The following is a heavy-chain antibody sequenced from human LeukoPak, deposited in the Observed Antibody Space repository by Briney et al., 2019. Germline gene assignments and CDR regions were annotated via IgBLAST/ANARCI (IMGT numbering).Heavy chain of an antibody. V-gene: IGHV4-59*01. CDR2: IYYSGST. Sequence: PSETLSLTCTVSGGSISSYYWSWIRQPPGKGLAWIGYIYYSGSTNYNPSLKSRATISVDTSKNQFSLKLSSVTAADTAVYYCAREAPRSGGSCYPDYWGQGTLVTVSS. CDR3: AREAPRSGGSCYPDY. J-gene: IGHJ4*02. D-gene: IGHD2-15*01. CDR1: GGSISSYY.